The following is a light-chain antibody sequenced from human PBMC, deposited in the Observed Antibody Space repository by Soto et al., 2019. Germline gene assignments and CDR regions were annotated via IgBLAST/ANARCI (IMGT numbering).Light chain of an antibody. J-gene: IGKJ2*01. Sequence: GDRVTITCRVSETVTVSLAWYQQKPGKAPNLLIYDASRLQIGVPSRFSGSESGADFTLTISSLQPDDFATYYCQQYSTSPYTFGQGTKLEIK. CDR2: DAS. V-gene: IGKV1-5*01. CDR1: ETVTVS. CDR3: QQYSTSPYT.